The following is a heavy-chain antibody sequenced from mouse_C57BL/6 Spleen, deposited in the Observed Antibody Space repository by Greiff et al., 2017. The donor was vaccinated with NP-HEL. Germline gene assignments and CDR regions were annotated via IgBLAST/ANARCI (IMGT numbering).Heavy chain of an antibody. CDR1: GFSFNTYA. J-gene: IGHJ2*01. Sequence: GGGLVQPKGSLKLSCAAPGFSFNTYAMNWVRQAPGKGLEWVARIRSKSNNYATYYADSVKDRFTISRDDSESMLYLQMNNLKTEDTAMYYGVRGVGDYWGKGTTLTVSS. D-gene: IGHD1-1*02. V-gene: IGHV10-1*01. CDR3: VRGVGDY. CDR2: IRSKSNNYAT.